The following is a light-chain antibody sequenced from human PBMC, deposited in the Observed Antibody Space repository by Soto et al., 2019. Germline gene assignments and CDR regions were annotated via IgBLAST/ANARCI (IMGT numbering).Light chain of an antibody. J-gene: IGKJ5*01. CDR1: QGISNY. CDR2: DAS. Sequence: DIQMTKSPCSLSASVGDRVTITCRASQGISNYLAWYQQKPGKAPNLLIYDASNLEIGVPSRFSGSGSGTHFTFTISSLQTEDIGTYYCQQYDILPITFGRGTRLEIK. V-gene: IGKV1-33*01. CDR3: QQYDILPIT.